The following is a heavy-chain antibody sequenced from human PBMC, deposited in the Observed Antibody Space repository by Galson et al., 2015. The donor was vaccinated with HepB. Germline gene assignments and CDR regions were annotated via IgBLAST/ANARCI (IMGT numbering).Heavy chain of an antibody. CDR3: ARAGQWPQFYFFDY. V-gene: IGHV1-3*01. Sequence: SVKVSCKASGNSFNIYSVHWIRRAPGHRLEWMGRVNAGNGDTRYSQKFQDRITLTRDTSATTTYMELSSMESEDTAIYYCARAGQWPQFYFFDYWGQGTLVTVSS. D-gene: IGHD5-24*01. J-gene: IGHJ4*02. CDR2: VNAGNGDT. CDR1: GNSFNIYS.